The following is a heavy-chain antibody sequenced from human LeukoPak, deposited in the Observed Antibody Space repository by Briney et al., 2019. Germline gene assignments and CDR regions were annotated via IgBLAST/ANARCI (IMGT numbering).Heavy chain of an antibody. D-gene: IGHD1-26*01. CDR1: GFTFSSYS. V-gene: IGHV3-48*04. Sequence: GGSLRLSCAASGFTFSSYSMNWVRQAPGKGLEWVSYISSSSSTIYYADSVKGRFTICRDNAKNSLYLQMNSLRAEDTAVYYCARDWELYSMDVWGQGTTVTVSS. J-gene: IGHJ6*02. CDR2: ISSSSSTI. CDR3: ARDWELYSMDV.